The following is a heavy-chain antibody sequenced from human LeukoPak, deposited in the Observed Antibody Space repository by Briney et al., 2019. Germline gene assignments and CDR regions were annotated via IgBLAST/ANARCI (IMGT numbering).Heavy chain of an antibody. Sequence: GGSLRLSCAASGFTFTIYGMHWVRQAPGKGLEWVAVIAEDGKTTYYADSVKGRFTISRDNSRNTLYLQMNSLRPEDTAVYYCTKDDRWLQFCCWGQGTLVTVSA. CDR2: IAEDGKTT. CDR1: GFTFTIYG. D-gene: IGHD5-24*01. V-gene: IGHV3-30*18. CDR3: TKDDRWLQFCC. J-gene: IGHJ4*02.